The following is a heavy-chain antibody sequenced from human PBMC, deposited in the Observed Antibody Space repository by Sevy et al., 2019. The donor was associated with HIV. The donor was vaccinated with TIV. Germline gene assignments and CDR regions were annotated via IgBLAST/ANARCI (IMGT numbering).Heavy chain of an antibody. CDR1: GFSLSDYA. D-gene: IGHD5-12*01. CDR2: ISLDGGNK. Sequence: GGSLRLSCADSGFSLSDYAIHWARQGPVKGLEWLTVISLDGGNKYYAASVKARFTISTENSKNTVSLQMNSLRPDDTALYYCARGPYNSGLRLDFWGRGILVTVSS. V-gene: IGHV3-30-3*01. CDR3: ARGPYNSGLRLDF. J-gene: IGHJ4*02.